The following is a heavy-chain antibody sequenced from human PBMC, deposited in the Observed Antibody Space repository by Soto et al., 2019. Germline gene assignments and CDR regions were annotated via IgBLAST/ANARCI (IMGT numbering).Heavy chain of an antibody. Sequence: QVQLVQSGPEVKKPGASVKVSCKASGYTFTTYDFNWVRQAPGQGLEWMGWLNPKSGMTGSAQKFQGRVTMTRDSSISPVYMELSSLISEDTAVYYCARVDGSPDYWGQGTLVTVSS. CDR2: LNPKSGMT. D-gene: IGHD1-26*01. V-gene: IGHV1-8*01. J-gene: IGHJ4*02. CDR3: ARVDGSPDY. CDR1: GYTFTTYD.